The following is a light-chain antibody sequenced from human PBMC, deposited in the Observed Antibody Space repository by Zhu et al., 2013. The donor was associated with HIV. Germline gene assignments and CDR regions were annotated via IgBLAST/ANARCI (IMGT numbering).Light chain of an antibody. Sequence: DIQMTQSPSSLSASVGDRVTITCRASQSISSYLNWYQQKPGKAPKLLIYATSTLQSGVPSRFTGSGSGTDFTLTISSLQPEDFATYYCQQSYSTPLTFGPGTEVNIK. V-gene: IGKV1-39*01. J-gene: IGKJ3*01. CDR2: ATS. CDR3: QQSYSTPLT. CDR1: QSISSY.